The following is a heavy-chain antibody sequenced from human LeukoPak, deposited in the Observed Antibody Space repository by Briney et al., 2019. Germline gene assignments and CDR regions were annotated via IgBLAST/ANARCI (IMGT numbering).Heavy chain of an antibody. Sequence: PGGSLRLSCAASGFTFSSYGMHWVRQAPGKGLEWVAFIRYDGSNKYYADSVKGRFTISRDNSKNTLYLQMNSLRAEDTAAYYCAKEGYCSGGSCFPGHYYYYMDVWGKGTTVTVSS. CDR3: AKEGYCSGGSCFPGHYYYYMDV. V-gene: IGHV3-30*02. CDR2: IRYDGSNK. J-gene: IGHJ6*03. CDR1: GFTFSSYG. D-gene: IGHD2-15*01.